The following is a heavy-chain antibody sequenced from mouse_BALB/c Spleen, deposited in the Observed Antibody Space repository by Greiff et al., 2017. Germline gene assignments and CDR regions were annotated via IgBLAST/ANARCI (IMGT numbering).Heavy chain of an antibody. D-gene: IGHD1-1*01. CDR2: IRLKSDNYAT. CDR1: GFTFSSYW. Sequence: EVKVEESGGGLVQPGGSMKLSCVASGFTFSSYWMSWVRQSPEKGLEWVAEIRLKSDNYATHYTESVKGKFTISRDDSKSRLYLQMNSLRAEDTGIYYCTGSSYYYAMDYWGQGTSVTVSS. CDR3: TGSSYYYAMDY. V-gene: IGHV6-6*02. J-gene: IGHJ4*01.